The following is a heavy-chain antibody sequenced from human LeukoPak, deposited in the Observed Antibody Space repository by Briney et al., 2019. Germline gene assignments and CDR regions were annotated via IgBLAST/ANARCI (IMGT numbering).Heavy chain of an antibody. Sequence: PGGSLKLSCAASGYTFTDYCMHWVRQAPGKRLVWVSLIHSDGGTTKYADSVKGRFTISRDNAKNTVYLKMNSLRVEDTAMYYCARDIYSIGEWGRGALVTV. CDR1: GYTFTDYC. V-gene: IGHV3-74*01. CDR2: IHSDGGTT. CDR3: ARDIYSIGE. J-gene: IGHJ4*02. D-gene: IGHD1-26*01.